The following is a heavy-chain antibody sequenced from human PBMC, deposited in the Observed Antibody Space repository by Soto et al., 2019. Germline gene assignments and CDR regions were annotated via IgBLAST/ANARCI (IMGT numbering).Heavy chain of an antibody. J-gene: IGHJ3*01. CDR1: GCTFSGFA. CDR3: AKTRYFD. CDR2: ISGSGGST. Sequence: EGYRRFSCVPSGCTFSGFAMTWVRQPQGRGLEWVSGISGSGGSTCYADSVKGRFTISRDTSKNTLYLQMNSLRDEDTAVYYCAKTRYFD. V-gene: IGHV3-23*01. D-gene: IGHD3-9*01.